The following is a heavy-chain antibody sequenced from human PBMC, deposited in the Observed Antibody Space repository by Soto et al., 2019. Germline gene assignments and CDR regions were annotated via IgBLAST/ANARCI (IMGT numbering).Heavy chain of an antibody. D-gene: IGHD4-17*01. Sequence: AGGSLRLSCAASGFIFSTYAMNWVRQVPGKGLEWVSAISSSGDSAYYAESVRGRFTISRDNSINTLYLQMRSLRPEDTAVYYCAHPRGYGVFDAVDIWGQGTMVTVS. V-gene: IGHV3-23*01. CDR3: AHPRGYGVFDAVDI. CDR2: ISSSGDSA. J-gene: IGHJ3*02. CDR1: GFIFSTYA.